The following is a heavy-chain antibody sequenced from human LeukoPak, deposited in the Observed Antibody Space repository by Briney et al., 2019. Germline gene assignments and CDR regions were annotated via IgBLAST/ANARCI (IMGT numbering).Heavy chain of an antibody. CDR1: GFTFTMFS. CDR3: ARDNYATVTTHFDY. Sequence: GGSLRLSCAASGFTFTMFSMNWLRQAPGKGLEWIAFIRGRSDTTYYADSVQGRFTISRDNAEDSVYLQMNSLRAEDTAVYYCARDNYATVTTHFDYWGQGTLVTVSS. CDR2: IRGRSDTT. J-gene: IGHJ4*02. D-gene: IGHD4-17*01. V-gene: IGHV3-48*01.